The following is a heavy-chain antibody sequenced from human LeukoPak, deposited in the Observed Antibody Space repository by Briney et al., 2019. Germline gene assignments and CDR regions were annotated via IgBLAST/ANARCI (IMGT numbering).Heavy chain of an antibody. CDR1: GFTFSSYA. Sequence: PGGSLRLSCAASGFTFSSYAMSWVRQAPGKGLEWVSAISGSGGSTYYADSVKGRFTISRDNAKNSLYLQMNSLRAEDTAVYYCARGLLWFGESQFDYWGQGTLVTVSS. CDR3: ARGLLWFGESQFDY. J-gene: IGHJ4*02. CDR2: ISGSGGST. D-gene: IGHD3-10*01. V-gene: IGHV3-23*01.